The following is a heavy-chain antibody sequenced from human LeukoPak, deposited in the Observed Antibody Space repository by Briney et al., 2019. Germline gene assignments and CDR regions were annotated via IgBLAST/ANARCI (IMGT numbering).Heavy chain of an antibody. CDR1: GFTFSSYE. J-gene: IGHJ4*02. D-gene: IGHD1-1*01. CDR2: ISSSGSTI. CDR3: ARAEIITTYYFDY. V-gene: IGHV3-48*03. Sequence: GGSLRLSCAASGFTFSSYEMNWVRQAPGKGLEWVSYISSSGSTIYYADSVKGRFTISRDNAKNSLYLQMNSLRAEDTAVYYCARAEIITTYYFDYWGQGTLVTVSS.